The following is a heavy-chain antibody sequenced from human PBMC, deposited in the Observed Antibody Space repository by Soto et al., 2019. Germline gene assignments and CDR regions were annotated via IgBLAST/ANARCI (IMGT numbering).Heavy chain of an antibody. CDR2: IFWNDDK. D-gene: IGHD4-17*01. CDR1: GLSLSTSGVG. Sequence: GSGPTLVNPTQPLTLTCSFSGLSLSTSGVGVGWIRQPPGKALEWLAVIFWNDDKRYSPSLKSRLTITKDSSKNQVVLTMTNLDPVDTATYYCAHRRGATATGGAFDPWGQGTLVTVSS. J-gene: IGHJ5*02. V-gene: IGHV2-5*01. CDR3: AHRRGATATGGAFDP.